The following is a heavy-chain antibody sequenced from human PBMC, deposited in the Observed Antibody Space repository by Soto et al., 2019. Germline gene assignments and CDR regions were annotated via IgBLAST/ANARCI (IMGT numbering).Heavy chain of an antibody. D-gene: IGHD3-16*02. CDR2: IYYSGST. CDR3: ARHVQRTYYDYVWGSYRSYGMDV. J-gene: IGHJ6*02. CDR1: GGSISSSSYY. Sequence: PSETLSLTCTVSGGSISSSSYYWGWIRQPPGKGLEWIGSIYYSGSTYYNPSLKSRVTISVDTSKNQFSLKLSSVTAADPAVYYCARHVQRTYYDYVWGSYRSYGMDVWGQGTTVTVSS. V-gene: IGHV4-39*01.